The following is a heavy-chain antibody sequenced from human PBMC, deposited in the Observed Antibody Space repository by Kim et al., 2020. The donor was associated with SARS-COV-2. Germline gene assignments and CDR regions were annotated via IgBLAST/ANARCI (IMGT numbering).Heavy chain of an antibody. V-gene: IGHV1-69*13. J-gene: IGHJ6*02. D-gene: IGHD6-19*01. Sequence: SVKVSCKASGGTFSSYAISWVRQAPGQGLEWMGGIIPIFGTANYAQKFQGRVTITADESTSTAYMELSSLRSEDTAVYYCARGSSGPNYYYYGMDVWGQGTTVTVSS. CDR3: ARGSSGPNYYYYGMDV. CDR1: GGTFSSYA. CDR2: IIPIFGTA.